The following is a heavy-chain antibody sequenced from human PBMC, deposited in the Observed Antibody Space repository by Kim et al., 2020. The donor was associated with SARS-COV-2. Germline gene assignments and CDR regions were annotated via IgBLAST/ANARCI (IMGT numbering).Heavy chain of an antibody. CDR3: ARGWPHCDY. Sequence: GGSLRLSCVTSGFTFSSHTLNWVRQVPGKGLEWVSSISSSGTVIYYTGSVKGRFTISRDDAKNSVYLQMNRLRDDDAAVYFCARGWPHCDYWGQGTLVTVSS. CDR2: ISSSGTVI. J-gene: IGHJ4*02. D-gene: IGHD2-15*01. V-gene: IGHV3-48*02. CDR1: GFTFSSHT.